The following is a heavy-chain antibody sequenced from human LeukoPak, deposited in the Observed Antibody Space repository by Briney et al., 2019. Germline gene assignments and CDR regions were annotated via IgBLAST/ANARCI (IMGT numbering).Heavy chain of an antibody. CDR1: GGSISSSSYY. CDR2: IYYSGST. CDR3: ARITIFGVANYFDY. V-gene: IGHV4-39*01. D-gene: IGHD3-3*01. J-gene: IGHJ4*02. Sequence: SETLSLTCTVSGGSISSSSYYWGWIRQPPGKGLEWIGSIYYSGSTYYNPSLKSRVTISVDTSKNQFSLKLSSVTAADTAVYYCARITIFGVANYFDYWGQGTLATVSS.